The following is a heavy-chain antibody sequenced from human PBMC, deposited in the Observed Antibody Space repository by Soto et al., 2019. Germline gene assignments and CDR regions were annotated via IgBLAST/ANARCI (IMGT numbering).Heavy chain of an antibody. CDR3: ARGDSTDCSNGVCSFFYNHDMDV. Sequence: GASVKVSCKASGYSFTDYHIHWVRHAPGQGLEWLGRINPKSGGTSTAQKFQGWVTMTTDASISTASMELTRLTSDDTVIYYCARGDSTDCSNGVCSFFYNHDMDVWGQGTTVTVSS. CDR1: GYSFTDYH. V-gene: IGHV1-2*05. CDR2: INPKSGGT. D-gene: IGHD2-8*01. J-gene: IGHJ6*02.